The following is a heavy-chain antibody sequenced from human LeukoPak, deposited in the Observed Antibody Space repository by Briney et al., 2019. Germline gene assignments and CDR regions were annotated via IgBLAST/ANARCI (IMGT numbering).Heavy chain of an antibody. V-gene: IGHV3-30*02. CDR2: IWYDGSGK. CDR3: AKDGLRSPNDAFDI. Sequence: GGSLRLSCAASGFTFSNYGFHWVRQAPGTGLEWVSFIWYDGSGKYYADSVKGRFTISRDNSKSTLYLQINSLRVEDTAVYYCAKDGLRSPNDAFDIWGQGTMVTVSS. CDR1: GFTFSNYG. J-gene: IGHJ3*02. D-gene: IGHD5-24*01.